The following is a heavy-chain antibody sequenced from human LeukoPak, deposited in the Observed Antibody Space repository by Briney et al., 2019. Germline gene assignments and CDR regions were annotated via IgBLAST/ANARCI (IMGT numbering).Heavy chain of an antibody. Sequence: EASVKVSCKASGYTFPGYFMHWVRQAPGQGLEWMGIINPTGGSTTYAQKFQGRVTMTRDTSTSTVYMELSSLRSDDTAVYYCARTAARRFDYWGQGTLVTVSS. V-gene: IGHV1-46*01. J-gene: IGHJ4*02. CDR2: INPTGGST. CDR1: GYTFPGYF. D-gene: IGHD6-6*01. CDR3: ARTAARRFDY.